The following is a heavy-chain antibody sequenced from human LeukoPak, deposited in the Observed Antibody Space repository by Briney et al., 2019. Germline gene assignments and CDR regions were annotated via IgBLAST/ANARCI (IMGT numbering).Heavy chain of an antibody. CDR1: GGTFSSYA. D-gene: IGHD5-24*01. V-gene: IGHV1-69*13. J-gene: IGHJ4*02. Sequence: SVKVSCKASGGTFSSYAISWVRQAPGQGLEWMGGIIPIFGTANYAQKFQGRVTITADESTSTAYMELSSLRSEDTAVYYCARWRDDYNFGGSYYFDYWGQGTLVTVSS. CDR3: ARWRDDYNFGGSYYFDY. CDR2: IIPIFGTA.